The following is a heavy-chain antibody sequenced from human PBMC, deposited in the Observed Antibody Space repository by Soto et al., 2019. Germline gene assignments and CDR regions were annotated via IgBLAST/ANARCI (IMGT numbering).Heavy chain of an antibody. CDR2: ASTDGQKK. J-gene: IGHJ4*02. CDR1: GFTYITSV. CDR3: AREGYSSGWGGVLDY. Sequence: VQLMESGGGVVQPGTSLRLSCTASGFTYITSVIHWVRQAPGKGLEWVAVASTDGQKKDYATSVRGRFTIYRDNSKNTLFLQMDSLRGDDTAVYYCAREGYSSGWGGVLDYWGRGIMGSVSS. V-gene: IGHV3-30*04. D-gene: IGHD2-15*01.